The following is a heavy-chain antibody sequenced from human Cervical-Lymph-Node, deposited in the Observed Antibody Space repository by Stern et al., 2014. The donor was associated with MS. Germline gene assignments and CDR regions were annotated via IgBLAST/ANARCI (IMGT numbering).Heavy chain of an antibody. CDR3: AKGGIYCSGGSCFGDWFDP. CDR1: GFTFSSYA. D-gene: IGHD2-15*01. J-gene: IGHJ5*02. Sequence: EVQLVESGGGLVQPGGSLRLSCAASGFTFSSYAMSWVRQAPGKGLEWVSAIRGSGGSTYYADSVKGRFTISRDNSKNTLYLQMNSLRAEDTAVYYCAKGGIYCSGGSCFGDWFDPWGQGTLVTVSS. V-gene: IGHV3-23*04. CDR2: IRGSGGST.